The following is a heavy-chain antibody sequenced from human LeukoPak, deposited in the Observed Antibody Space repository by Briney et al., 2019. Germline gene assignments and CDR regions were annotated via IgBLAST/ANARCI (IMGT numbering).Heavy chain of an antibody. D-gene: IGHD3-22*01. V-gene: IGHV1-2*02. Sequence: ASVKVSCKASEHTFTGYYMHWVRQAPGQGLEWMGWINPNSGDTSYAQKFQGRVTMTRETSISTAYMELSRLRSDDTAVYYCARESYYDSSGNPQWGQGTLVTVSS. J-gene: IGHJ4*02. CDR1: EHTFTGYY. CDR2: INPNSGDT. CDR3: ARESYYDSSGNPQ.